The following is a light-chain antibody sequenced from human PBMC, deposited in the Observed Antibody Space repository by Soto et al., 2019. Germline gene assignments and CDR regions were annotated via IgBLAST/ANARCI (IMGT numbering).Light chain of an antibody. CDR1: SRDVGGYNY. J-gene: IGLJ1*01. Sequence: QSALTQPASRSGSPGQSITISCTGTSRDVGGYNYVSWYQQHPGKAPKLMIYDVSNRPSGVSNRFSGSKSGNTASLTISGLQAEDEADYYCSSYTSSSTYVFGTGTKVTVL. CDR2: DVS. V-gene: IGLV2-14*01. CDR3: SSYTSSSTYV.